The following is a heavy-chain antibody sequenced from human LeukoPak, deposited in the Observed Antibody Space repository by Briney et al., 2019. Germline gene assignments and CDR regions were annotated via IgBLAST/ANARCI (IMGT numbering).Heavy chain of an antibody. CDR2: IYHSGST. V-gene: IGHV4-4*02. Sequence: SETLSLTCAVSGGSISSSNWWSWVRQPPGKGLEWIGEIYHSGSTNYNPSLKSRVTISVDTSKNQFSLKLSSVTAADTAVYYCARHVPIAAAGPAPDDYYYYYGMDVWGQGTTVTVSS. J-gene: IGHJ6*02. D-gene: IGHD6-13*01. CDR1: GGSISSSNW. CDR3: ARHVPIAAAGPAPDDYYYYYGMDV.